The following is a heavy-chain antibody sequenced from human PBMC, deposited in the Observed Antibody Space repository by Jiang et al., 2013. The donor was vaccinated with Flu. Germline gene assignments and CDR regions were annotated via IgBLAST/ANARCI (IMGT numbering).Heavy chain of an antibody. CDR3: ARRTMVQGVIDAFDI. CDR1: TSYD. Sequence: TSYDINWVRQATGQGLEWMGWMNPNSGNTGYAQKFQGRVTMTRNTSISTAYMELSSLRSEDTAVYYCARRTMVQGVIDAFDIWGQGTMVTVSS. J-gene: IGHJ3*02. CDR2: MNPNSGNT. V-gene: IGHV1-8*01. D-gene: IGHD3-10*01.